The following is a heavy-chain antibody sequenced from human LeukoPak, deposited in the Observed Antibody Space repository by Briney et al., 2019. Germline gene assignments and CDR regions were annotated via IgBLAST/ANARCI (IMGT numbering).Heavy chain of an antibody. CDR2: VKGDGSFT. CDR1: GFTFRSHW. Sequence: GGSLRLSCAASGFTFRSHWMHWVRQAPGKGLVWVSRVKGDGSFTNYADSVYGRFTISRDNAKNTLYLHMHSLRAEDTAVYYCVRDGDDFNFDYWGQGSLATVSS. CDR3: VRDGDDFNFDY. J-gene: IGHJ4*02. V-gene: IGHV3-74*01. D-gene: IGHD5-24*01.